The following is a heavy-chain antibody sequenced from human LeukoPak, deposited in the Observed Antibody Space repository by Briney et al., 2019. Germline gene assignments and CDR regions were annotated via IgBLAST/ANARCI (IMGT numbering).Heavy chain of an antibody. J-gene: IGHJ4*02. Sequence: GSLRLSCAASGFNFRTYWMSWVRQAPGKGLEWIGEINHSGSTNYNPSLKSRVTISVDTSKSQFSLKLSSVTAADTAVYYCARGPDSSSWYLAFDYWGQGTLVTVSS. CDR1: GFNFRTYW. CDR2: INHSGST. CDR3: ARGPDSSSWYLAFDY. V-gene: IGHV4-34*01. D-gene: IGHD6-13*01.